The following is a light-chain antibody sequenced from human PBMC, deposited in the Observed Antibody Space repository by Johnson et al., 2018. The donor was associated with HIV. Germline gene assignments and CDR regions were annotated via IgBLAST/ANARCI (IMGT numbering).Light chain of an antibody. CDR2: DNS. J-gene: IGLJ1*01. V-gene: IGLV1-51*01. Sequence: QSVLTQPPSVSAAPGQKVTISCSGSSSNIGNNYVSWYQQLPGTAPKLLIYDNSKRPPGIPDRFSGSTSGTSDTLVITGLQTGDEADYHCATWDISLSVYVFGTGTKVTVL. CDR1: SSNIGNNY. CDR3: ATWDISLSVYV.